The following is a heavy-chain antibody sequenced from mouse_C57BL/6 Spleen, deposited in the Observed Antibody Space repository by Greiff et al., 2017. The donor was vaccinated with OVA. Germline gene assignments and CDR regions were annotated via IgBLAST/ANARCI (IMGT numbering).Heavy chain of an antibody. V-gene: IGHV10-3*01. CDR3: VRDGGPDCCGWYFDV. J-gene: IGHJ1*03. CDR2: IRSKSSNYAT. CDR1: GFTFNTYA. Sequence: EVKLVESGGGLVQPKGSLKLSCAASGFTFNTYAMHWVRQAPGKGLAWVARIRSKSSNYATSYADSVKDRFTISRDDSQSMLYLQMNKLKTEDTAMYYGVRDGGPDCCGWYFDVWGTGTTVTVSS.